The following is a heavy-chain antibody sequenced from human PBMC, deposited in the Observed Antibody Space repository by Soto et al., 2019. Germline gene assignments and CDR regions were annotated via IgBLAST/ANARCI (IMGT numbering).Heavy chain of an antibody. CDR3: ARDSWPPVIRYFDL. CDR1: GFTFSSYW. Sequence: GGSLRLSCAASGFTFSSYWMSWVRQAPGKGLEWVANIKQGGSEKYYVDSVKGRFTISRDNAKNSLYLQMNSLRAEDTAVYYCARDSWPPVIRYFDLWGRGTLVTVSS. CDR2: IKQGGSEK. V-gene: IGHV3-7*03. J-gene: IGHJ2*01.